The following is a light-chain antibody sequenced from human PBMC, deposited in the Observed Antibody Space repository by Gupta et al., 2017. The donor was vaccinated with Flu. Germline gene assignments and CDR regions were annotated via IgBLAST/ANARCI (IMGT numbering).Light chain of an antibody. CDR2: CKH. V-gene: IGLV1-47*02. CDR3: AASDASMKGLV. CDR1: ASNMGPNNY. Sequence: QSVLTQSPSASGIPGQSVTISCSGSASNMGPNNYIYWYQQVPGTAPKRFIFCKHERPSGVPDRFSCYKAGSYATPQTGGLRFEEGADDYCAASDASMKGLVFGGGTKVTVL. J-gene: IGLJ2*01.